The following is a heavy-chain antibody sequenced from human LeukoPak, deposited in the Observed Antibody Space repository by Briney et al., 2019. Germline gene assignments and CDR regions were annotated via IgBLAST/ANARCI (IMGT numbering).Heavy chain of an antibody. J-gene: IGHJ4*02. CDR2: ISGSGGST. CDR1: GLTFRSYA. Sequence: GGSLRLSCAVSGLTFRSYAMSWVRQAPGKGLEWVSAISGSGGSTYYADSVKGRFTISRDNSKNTLYLQMNSLRAEDTAVYYCAKVGHGYSSIPLLDYWGQGTLVTVSS. D-gene: IGHD6-13*01. V-gene: IGHV3-23*01. CDR3: AKVGHGYSSIPLLDY.